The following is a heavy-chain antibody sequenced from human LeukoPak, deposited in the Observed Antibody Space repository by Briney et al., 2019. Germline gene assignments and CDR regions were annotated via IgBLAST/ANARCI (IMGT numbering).Heavy chain of an antibody. V-gene: IGHV1-18*04. D-gene: IGHD6-13*01. Sequence: SVTVSCKGSVYTFTRYGIRWVRQPPGQGVEWVGWVSAYDGETNYAQKFQGRVTMTTDTSTTTAYMELRSLRSDDTAVYYCARDKVIASAGTPNWFDPWGQGTQVTVSS. CDR2: VSAYDGET. CDR1: VYTFTRYG. J-gene: IGHJ5*02. CDR3: ARDKVIASAGTPNWFDP.